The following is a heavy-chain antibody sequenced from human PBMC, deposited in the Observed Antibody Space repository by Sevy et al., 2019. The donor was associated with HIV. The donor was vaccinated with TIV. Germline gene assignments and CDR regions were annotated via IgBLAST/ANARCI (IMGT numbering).Heavy chain of an antibody. CDR2: IKDDGSEK. V-gene: IGHV3-7*01. CDR1: GFIVNNYW. Sequence: GGSLRLSCVASGFIVNNYWMTWVRQAPGKGLEWVANIKDDGSEKYYVGSVKGRFTISRVDAENSLFLQMNRLRVDDTAVYYCAKFKKRPHVWLPGGLDVWGQGTTVTVSS. D-gene: IGHD3-16*01. CDR3: AKFKKRPHVWLPGGLDV. J-gene: IGHJ6*02.